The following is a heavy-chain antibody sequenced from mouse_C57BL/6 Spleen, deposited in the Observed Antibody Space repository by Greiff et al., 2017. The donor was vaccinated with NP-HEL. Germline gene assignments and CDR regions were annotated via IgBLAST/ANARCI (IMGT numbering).Heavy chain of an antibody. D-gene: IGHD1-1*01. CDR3: AREITTVVGPFAY. CDR2: IYPGDGGT. V-gene: IGHV1-82*01. CDR1: GYAFSSSW. J-gene: IGHJ3*01. Sequence: QVQLQQSGPELVKPGASVKISCKASGYAFSSSWMNWVKQRPGKGLEWIGRIYPGDGGTNYNGKFKGKATLTADKSSSTAYMQLSSLSSEDSAVYFCAREITTVVGPFAYWGQGTLVTVSA.